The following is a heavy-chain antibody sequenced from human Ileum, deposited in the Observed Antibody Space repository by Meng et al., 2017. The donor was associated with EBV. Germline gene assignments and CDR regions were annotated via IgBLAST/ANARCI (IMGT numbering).Heavy chain of an antibody. V-gene: IGHV2-5*02. Sequence: QITLKESGPTLVKPTQTLTLTCTFSGFPLSTSGVGVGWTRQPPGKALECVAIIYGDDEKRYSPSLESRLTVTKDTSKNQVVLTMTNMVPVDTATYYCARAAARPSDWFDPWGQGTLVTVSS. CDR3: ARAAARPSDWFDP. D-gene: IGHD6-6*01. CDR2: IYGDDEK. J-gene: IGHJ5*02. CDR1: GFPLSTSGVG.